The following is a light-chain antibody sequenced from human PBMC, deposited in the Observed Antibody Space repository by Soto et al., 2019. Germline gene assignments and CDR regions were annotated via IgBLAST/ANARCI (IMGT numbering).Light chain of an antibody. CDR1: SSNIGAGCD. CDR3: QSYDCSLSGYVV. J-gene: IGLJ2*01. V-gene: IGLV1-40*01. CDR2: GNS. Sequence: QSVLTQPPSVSGAPGQRVTISCTGSSSNIGAGCDVHWYQQLPGTAPKLLIYGNSSRPSGVPDRFSGSKSGTSASPAITGLRAEDEADYYCQSYDCSLSGYVVFGGGTKLTVL.